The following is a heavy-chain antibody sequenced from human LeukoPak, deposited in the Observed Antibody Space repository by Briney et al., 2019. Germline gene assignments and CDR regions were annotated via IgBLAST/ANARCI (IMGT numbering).Heavy chain of an antibody. D-gene: IGHD3-22*01. CDR1: GYTFTGYY. V-gene: IGHV1-2*02. CDR3: ARAPMIVVVFPPRLDF. J-gene: IGHJ4*02. Sequence: GASVKVSCKTSGYTFTGYYMHWVRQAPGQGLEWMGWINPNTGGTNYAQKLQGRVTMTSDTSISTAYMELSSLKSDDTAMYYCARAPMIVVVFPPRLDFWGQGTLVTVSS. CDR2: INPNTGGT.